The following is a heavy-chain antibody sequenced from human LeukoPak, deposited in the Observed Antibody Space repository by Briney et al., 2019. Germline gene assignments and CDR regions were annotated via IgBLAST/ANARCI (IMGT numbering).Heavy chain of an antibody. V-gene: IGHV3-64*02. CDR3: ARDTSTVSVGAFGI. D-gene: IGHD2-2*01. J-gene: IGHJ3*02. CDR2: IRITGGST. Sequence: TGGSLRLSWAASGLTFSHYAMHWVRRAAGRGLEYVSSIRITGGSTHYADSVKGRFTISRDNSKNTLYLQMGSLRAEDTGVYYCARDTSTVSVGAFGIWGQGTMVIVSS. CDR1: GLTFSHYA.